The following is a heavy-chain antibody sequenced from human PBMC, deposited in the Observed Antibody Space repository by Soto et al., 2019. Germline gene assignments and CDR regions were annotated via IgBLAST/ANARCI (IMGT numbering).Heavy chain of an antibody. Sequence: QVQLVESGGGVVQPGRSLRLSCAASGFTFSSYGMHWVRQAPGKGREWVAVISYEGSNKYYAEPVKGRLPISRDNSKNPLYLQMNSLGAEDTAVYYCAKAECSGGSCYWDSYFDLWGRGTLVTVSS. V-gene: IGHV3-30*18. CDR2: ISYEGSNK. CDR1: GFTFSSYG. D-gene: IGHD2-15*01. CDR3: AKAECSGGSCYWDSYFDL. J-gene: IGHJ2*01.